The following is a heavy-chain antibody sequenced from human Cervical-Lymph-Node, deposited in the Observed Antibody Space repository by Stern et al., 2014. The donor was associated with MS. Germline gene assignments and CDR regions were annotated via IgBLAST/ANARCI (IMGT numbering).Heavy chain of an antibody. D-gene: IGHD1-14*01. J-gene: IGHJ5*02. Sequence: EVQLVESGGGLVQPGGSLRLSCAASGFTFSSYSMNWVRQAPGKGLEWVSYISSSSRTISYADSVKGRFTISRDNAKNSLYLQMNSLRDEDTAVYYCAREDELGGTAWGQGTLVTVSS. CDR2: ISSSSRTI. CDR1: GFTFSSYS. CDR3: AREDELGGTA. V-gene: IGHV3-48*02.